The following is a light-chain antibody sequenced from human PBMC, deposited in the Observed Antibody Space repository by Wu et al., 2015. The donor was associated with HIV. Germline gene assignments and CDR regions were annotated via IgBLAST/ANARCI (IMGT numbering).Light chain of an antibody. CDR2: CS. CDR3: HQYGSSPQT. J-gene: IGKJ1*01. Sequence: GRATSPAGPVKMLAHLLRLVPAETWPGSQAPHLWCSSRATGIPDRFSGSGSGTDFTLTISRLEPEDFAVYYCHQYGSSPQTFGQGTKVEIK. CDR1: KMLAHL. V-gene: IGKV3-20*01.